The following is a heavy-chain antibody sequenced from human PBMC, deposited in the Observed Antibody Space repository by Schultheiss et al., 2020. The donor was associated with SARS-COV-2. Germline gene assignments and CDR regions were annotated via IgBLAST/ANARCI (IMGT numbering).Heavy chain of an antibody. J-gene: IGHJ6*03. CDR3: ARGDYMFDYYYYMDV. V-gene: IGHV4-4*07. D-gene: IGHD3-10*02. CDR2: IYTSGST. Sequence: SETLSLTCTVSGGSISSYYWSWIRQPAGKGLEWIGRIYTSGSTNYNPSLKSRVTISVDTSKNQFSLKLSSVTAADTAVYYCARGDYMFDYYYYMDVWGKGTTVTVSS. CDR1: GGSISSYY.